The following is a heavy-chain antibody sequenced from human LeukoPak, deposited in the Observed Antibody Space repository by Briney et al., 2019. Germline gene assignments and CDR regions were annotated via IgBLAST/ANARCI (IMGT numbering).Heavy chain of an antibody. J-gene: IGHJ5*02. V-gene: IGHV1-18*01. CDR3: AIYTTESNWFDP. CDR1: GGTFSSYA. Sequence: ASVKVSCKASGGTFSSYAISWVRQAPGQGLEWMGWISAYNGNTNYAQKLQDRVTMTTDTSTSTAYMELRSLRSDDTAVYYCAIYTTESNWFDPWGQGTLVTVSS. D-gene: IGHD4-17*01. CDR2: ISAYNGNT.